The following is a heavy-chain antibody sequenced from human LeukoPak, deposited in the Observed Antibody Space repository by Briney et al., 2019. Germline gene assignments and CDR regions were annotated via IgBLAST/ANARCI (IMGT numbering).Heavy chain of an antibody. CDR1: GASVSSSTYY. Sequence: PSETLSLTCSVSGASVSSSTYYWGWIRQSPGKDLEWVGSIYHSGSTFYSPSLKSRVTMTLDASRNQFSLKLTSVTAADTAVYYCARHGDSRGTVDYWGQGTLVTVSS. D-gene: IGHD3-10*01. V-gene: IGHV4-39*01. J-gene: IGHJ4*02. CDR3: ARHGDSRGTVDY. CDR2: IYHSGST.